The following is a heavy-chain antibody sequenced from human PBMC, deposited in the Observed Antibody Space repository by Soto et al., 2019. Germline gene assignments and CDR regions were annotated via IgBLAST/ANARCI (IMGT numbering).Heavy chain of an antibody. Sequence: EAQLVESGGGLIQPGGTLRLSCAASEFTVSSNYMNWVRQAPGKGLECVSTIYSGGSTYYVDSVKGRFTISRDNSKTTQYLQMNNLRAEDTAVYYCAGRVGATNYGMDVWGQVTTVSVAS. CDR1: EFTVSSNY. D-gene: IGHD1-26*01. CDR3: AGRVGATNYGMDV. V-gene: IGHV3-53*01. J-gene: IGHJ6*02. CDR2: IYSGGST.